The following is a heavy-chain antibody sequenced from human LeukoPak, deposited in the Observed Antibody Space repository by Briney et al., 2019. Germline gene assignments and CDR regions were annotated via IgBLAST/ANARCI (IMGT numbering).Heavy chain of an antibody. D-gene: IGHD4-23*01. CDR1: GFTFSSYA. V-gene: IGHV3-30*04. CDR2: ISYDGSNK. Sequence: GRSLRLSCAASGFTFSSYAMHWVRQAPGKGLEWVAVISYDGSNKYYADSVKGRFTISGDNSKNTLYLQMNSLRAEDTAVYYCARDGTTLGDAFDIWGQGTMVTVSS. J-gene: IGHJ3*02. CDR3: ARDGTTLGDAFDI.